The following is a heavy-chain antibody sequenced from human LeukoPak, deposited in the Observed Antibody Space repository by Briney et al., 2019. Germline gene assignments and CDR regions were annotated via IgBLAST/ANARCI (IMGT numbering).Heavy chain of an antibody. V-gene: IGHV3-64*01. J-gene: IGHJ4*02. CDR1: GFTFSSYA. D-gene: IGHD5-18*01. Sequence: PGGSLRLSCAASGFTFSSYAIHWVRQAPGKGLEYVSAISSNGGSTFYANSVKGRFIVSRDNSKNTLYLQMNSLRAEDTAVYYCARAIQLWSPVFDYWGQGTLVTVSS. CDR3: ARAIQLWSPVFDY. CDR2: ISSNGGST.